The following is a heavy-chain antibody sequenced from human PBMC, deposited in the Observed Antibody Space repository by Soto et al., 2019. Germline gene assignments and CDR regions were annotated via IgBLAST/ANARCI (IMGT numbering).Heavy chain of an antibody. V-gene: IGHV1-18*04. CDR1: GYTFTSHG. CDR2: ISVYNGNT. Sequence: ASVKVSCKASGYTFTSHGTSWVRQAPGQGLEWMGWISVYNGNTNYPQRVQGRVTMTTDTSTSTAYMELRSLRSDDTAVYYCARENPPDVWGQGTTVTVSS. J-gene: IGHJ6*02. CDR3: ARENPPDV.